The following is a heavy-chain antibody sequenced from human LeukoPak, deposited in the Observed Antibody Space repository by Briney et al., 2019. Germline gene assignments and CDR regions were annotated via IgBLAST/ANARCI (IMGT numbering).Heavy chain of an antibody. CDR1: GYTFTNHR. Sequence: ASVKVSCKASGYTFTNHRMHWVRQAPGQDLEWMGWINPNSGDTNYVQKFQGRVTMTRDPSISTAYMELSGLRADDTAVYYCARERYTAYGNFDYWGQGTQVTVSS. V-gene: IGHV1-2*02. CDR2: INPNSGDT. CDR3: ARERYTAYGNFDY. D-gene: IGHD5-12*01. J-gene: IGHJ4*02.